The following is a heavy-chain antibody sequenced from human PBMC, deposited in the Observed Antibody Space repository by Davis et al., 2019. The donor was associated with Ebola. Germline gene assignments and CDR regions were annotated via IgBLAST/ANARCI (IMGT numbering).Heavy chain of an antibody. Sequence: GESLKISCKGSGYRFTNYWINRVRQMPGKGLEWMGTIDPSDFYTKYSPSFQGHVTFSADQSISTAYLQWSSLRASDTAMYYCATSVGAYYAMDVWGQGTTVTVSS. CDR1: GYRFTNYW. J-gene: IGHJ6*02. V-gene: IGHV5-10-1*01. D-gene: IGHD1-26*01. CDR3: ATSVGAYYAMDV. CDR2: IDPSDFYT.